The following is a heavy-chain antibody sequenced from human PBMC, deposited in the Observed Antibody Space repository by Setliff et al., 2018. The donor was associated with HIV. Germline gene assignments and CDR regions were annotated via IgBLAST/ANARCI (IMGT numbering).Heavy chain of an antibody. D-gene: IGHD3-22*01. V-gene: IGHV4-59*01. CDR3: ARTFNSGYLSYAFDV. CDR1: GGSISNYY. J-gene: IGHJ3*01. Sequence: SETLSLTCSVSGGSISNYYWSWIRQPPGKGLEWIGYIYYSGNTNYSPSLKSRVTISVDTSKNHFSLKLCSVTAADTAVYYCARTFNSGYLSYAFDVWGQGTMVTVSS. CDR2: IYYSGNT.